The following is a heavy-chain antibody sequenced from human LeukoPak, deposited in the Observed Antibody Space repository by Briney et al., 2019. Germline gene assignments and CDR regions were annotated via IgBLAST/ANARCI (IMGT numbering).Heavy chain of an antibody. D-gene: IGHD1-26*01. CDR3: ARDGGDWVGWELPGGGNYYYMDV. CDR1: GGSISSYY. CDR2: IYTSGST. Sequence: PSETLSLTCTVSGGSISSYYWSWIRQPAGKGPEWIGRIYTSGSTNYNPSLKSRVTMSVDTSKSQFSLKLSSATAADTAVYYCARDGGDWVGWELPGGGNYYYMDVWGKGTTVTVSS. J-gene: IGHJ6*03. V-gene: IGHV4-4*07.